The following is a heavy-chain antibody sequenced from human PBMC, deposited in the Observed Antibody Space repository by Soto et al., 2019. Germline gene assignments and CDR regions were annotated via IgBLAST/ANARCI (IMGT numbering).Heavy chain of an antibody. CDR1: GLNFDDFA. CDR3: AKGRYDFWSPYYFDS. D-gene: IGHD3-3*01. J-gene: IGHJ4*02. CDR2: ITWNSRVL. Sequence: EVQLVESGGRLVQPGRSLRLSCVGTGLNFDDFAMHWVRQALGKGLEWVSGITWNSRVLAYADSVKGRFTISRDNARNSLYLQMDSLRDEDTALYYCAKGRYDFWSPYYFDSWGQGTLVTVSS. V-gene: IGHV3-9*01.